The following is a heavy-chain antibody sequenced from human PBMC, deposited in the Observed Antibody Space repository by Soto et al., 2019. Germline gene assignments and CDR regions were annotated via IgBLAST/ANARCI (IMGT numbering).Heavy chain of an antibody. D-gene: IGHD3-10*01. Sequence: XETLSLTCSVSGYSITSSTFWGWIRQPPGKGLEWIGSIHLGGTTYYDPSLKSRVTILLDTSRNEFSLKLSSVTAADTAVYYCARPRPNFGAVDSWGQGALVTVSS. CDR2: IHLGGTT. CDR3: ARPRPNFGAVDS. J-gene: IGHJ4*02. V-gene: IGHV4-38-2*01. CDR1: GYSITSSTF.